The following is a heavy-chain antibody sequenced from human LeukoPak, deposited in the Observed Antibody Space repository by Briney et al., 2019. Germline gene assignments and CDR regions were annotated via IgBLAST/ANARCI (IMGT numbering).Heavy chain of an antibody. Sequence: GESLKISCQGSGFTFTTHWIGWVRQMPGKGLEWMGIIYPGDSDTKYSPSFQGQVSISADRSIRTAYLQWTSLKASDTAMYYYARSDYGGNSFDYWGQGTLVTVSS. J-gene: IGHJ4*02. CDR2: IYPGDSDT. V-gene: IGHV5-51*01. CDR3: ARSDYGGNSFDY. CDR1: GFTFTTHW. D-gene: IGHD4-23*01.